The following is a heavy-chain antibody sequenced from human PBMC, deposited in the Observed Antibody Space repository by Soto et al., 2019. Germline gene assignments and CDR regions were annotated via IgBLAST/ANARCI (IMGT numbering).Heavy chain of an antibody. J-gene: IGHJ4*02. V-gene: IGHV4-31*03. CDR3: ASGSSGWFLP. CDR2: IYYSGST. D-gene: IGHD6-19*01. CDR1: GGSISSGGYY. Sequence: PSETLSLTCTVSGGSISSGGYYWSWIRQLPGKGLEWIGYIYYSGSTYYNPSLKSRIIISVDTSKNQFSLKLSSVTAADTAVYYCASGSSGWFLPWGQGTLVTVSS.